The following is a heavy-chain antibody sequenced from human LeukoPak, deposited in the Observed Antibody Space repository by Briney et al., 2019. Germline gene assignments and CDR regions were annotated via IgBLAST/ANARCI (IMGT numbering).Heavy chain of an antibody. Sequence: GGSLRLSCAASGFTFSNYGMSWVRQAPGKGLEWVSSISGSGGSPYYADSVKGRFTISRDNSKNTLYLQMNSLRAEDTAVYYCAKRDHYYDSSGLGSFDYWGQGTLVTVSS. CDR2: ISGSGGSP. J-gene: IGHJ4*02. CDR1: GFTFSNYG. CDR3: AKRDHYYDSSGLGSFDY. D-gene: IGHD3-22*01. V-gene: IGHV3-23*01.